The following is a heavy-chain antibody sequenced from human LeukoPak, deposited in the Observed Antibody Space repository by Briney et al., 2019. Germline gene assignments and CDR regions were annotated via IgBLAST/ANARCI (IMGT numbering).Heavy chain of an antibody. D-gene: IGHD4-17*01. V-gene: IGHV3-23*01. CDR3: ASYGDYGDYFDY. Sequence: GGSLRLSCAASGFTFSSYVMSWVRQAPGKGLEWVSALSGGGDSTYYVDSVKGRFTTSRDNSKNTLYLQMNSLRAEDTAVYYCASYGDYGDYFDYWGQGTLVTVSS. CDR1: GFTFSSYV. J-gene: IGHJ4*02. CDR2: LSGGGDST.